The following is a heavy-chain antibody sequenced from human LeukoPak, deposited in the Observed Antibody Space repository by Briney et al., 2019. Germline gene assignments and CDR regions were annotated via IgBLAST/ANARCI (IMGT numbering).Heavy chain of an antibody. CDR1: GGSISSGGYY. D-gene: IGHD1-20*01. Sequence: SETLSLTCTVSGGSISSGGYYWSWIRQHPGKGLEWIGYIYYSGSTYYNPSLKSRVTISVDKSKNQFSLKLSSVTAADTAVYYCASSITGSTVDYWGQGTLVTVSS. V-gene: IGHV4-31*03. J-gene: IGHJ4*02. CDR2: IYYSGST. CDR3: ASSITGSTVDY.